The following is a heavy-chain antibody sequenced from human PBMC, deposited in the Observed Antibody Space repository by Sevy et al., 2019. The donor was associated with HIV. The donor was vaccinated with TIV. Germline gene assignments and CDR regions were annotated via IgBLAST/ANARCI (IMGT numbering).Heavy chain of an antibody. J-gene: IGHJ6*02. V-gene: IGHV3-15*01. CDR3: ASVVKNDFWDGHVNYYGLDV. CDR2: IKSKTDGGTA. Sequence: GGSLRLSCAASGFTFNYAWMSWVRQAPGKGLEWVGRIKSKTDGGTADYAAHVKGRFTISRDDSENTQYLQMNSLKTEDTAVYYGASVVKNDFWDGHVNYYGLDVWGQGTTVTVSS. D-gene: IGHD3-3*01. CDR1: GFTFNYAW.